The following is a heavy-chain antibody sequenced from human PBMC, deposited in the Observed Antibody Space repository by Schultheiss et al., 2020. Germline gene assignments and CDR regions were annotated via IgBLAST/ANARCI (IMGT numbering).Heavy chain of an antibody. Sequence: ASVKVSCKASGYTFTSYYMHWVRQAPGQGLEWMGWISAYNGNTNYAQKLQGRVTMTTDTSTSTAYMELRSLRSDDTAVYYCATIAPYSSWDYWGQGTLVTVSS. CDR2: ISAYNGNT. CDR3: ATIAPYSSWDY. D-gene: IGHD6-6*01. CDR1: GYTFTSYY. J-gene: IGHJ4*02. V-gene: IGHV1-18*04.